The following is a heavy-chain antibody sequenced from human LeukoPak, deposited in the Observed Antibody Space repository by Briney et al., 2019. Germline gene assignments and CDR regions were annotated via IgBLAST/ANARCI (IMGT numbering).Heavy chain of an antibody. J-gene: IGHJ6*04. CDR3: ARVRYFDWLLPYCYYGMDV. D-gene: IGHD3-9*01. Sequence: PGGSLRLSCAASGFTFSSYWMHWVRQAPGKGLVWVSRINSDGSSTSYADSVKGRFTISRDNAKNTLYLQMNSLRAEDTAVYYCARVRYFDWLLPYCYYGMDVWGKGTTVTVSS. CDR1: GFTFSSYW. V-gene: IGHV3-74*01. CDR2: INSDGSST.